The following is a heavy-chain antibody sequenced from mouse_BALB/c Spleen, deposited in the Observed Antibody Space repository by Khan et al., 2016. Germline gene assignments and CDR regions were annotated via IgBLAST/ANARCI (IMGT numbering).Heavy chain of an antibody. D-gene: IGHD2-1*01. V-gene: IGHV3-2*02. CDR2: ISYSGST. J-gene: IGHJ2*01. CDR1: GYSITSDYA. Sequence: EVQLQESGPGLVKPSQSLSLTCTVTGYSITSDYAWNWIRQFPGNKLEWMGYISYSGSTSYNPSLKSRISITRDTSKNQFFLQLNSVTTEDTATYYCAGGNYYFDYWSQGTTLTVSS. CDR3: AGGNYYFDY.